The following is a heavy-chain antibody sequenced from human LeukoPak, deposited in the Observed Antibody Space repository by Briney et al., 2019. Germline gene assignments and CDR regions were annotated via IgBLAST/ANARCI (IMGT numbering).Heavy chain of an antibody. D-gene: IGHD4-17*01. J-gene: IGHJ3*02. Sequence: GGSLRLSCAASGFTFSNYAMSWVRQAPGKGLEWVSSFTGSGGSTDYADSVKGRFTISRDNSKNTLYLQMNSLRAEDTAVYYCARVRVDYGDYEYAFDIWGQGTMVTVSS. V-gene: IGHV3-23*01. CDR2: FTGSGGST. CDR1: GFTFSNYA. CDR3: ARVRVDYGDYEYAFDI.